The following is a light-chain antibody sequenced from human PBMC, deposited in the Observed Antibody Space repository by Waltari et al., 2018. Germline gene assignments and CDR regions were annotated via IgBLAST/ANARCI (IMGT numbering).Light chain of an antibody. J-gene: IGLJ3*02. Sequence: SYELTQPSSVSVSPGQTARITCSGDVLAKKYARWFQHKQGQAPLLVIYKDSERHSGSPVRFSGSSSGTTVTLTFNGAHPEAEADYYCYSVTDNNRVFGGGTQLTVL. V-gene: IGLV3-27*01. CDR3: YSVTDNNRV. CDR2: KDS. CDR1: VLAKKY.